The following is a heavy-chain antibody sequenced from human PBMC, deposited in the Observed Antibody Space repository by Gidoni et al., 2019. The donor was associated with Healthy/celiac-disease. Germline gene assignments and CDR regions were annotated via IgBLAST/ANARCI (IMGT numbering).Heavy chain of an antibody. V-gene: IGHV3-7*01. D-gene: IGHD3-3*01. CDR2: IKQDGREK. J-gene: IGHJ4*02. CDR1: GFTFISYW. Sequence: EVQLVESGGGLVQPGGSLSLSCAASGFTFISYWMSWGRQAPGKGLEWGANIKQDGREKYYVDSVKGRFTISRDKAKNSLYLQMNSLRAEDTAVYYCARDLYDFWNDYWGQGTLVTGSS. CDR3: ARDLYDFWNDY.